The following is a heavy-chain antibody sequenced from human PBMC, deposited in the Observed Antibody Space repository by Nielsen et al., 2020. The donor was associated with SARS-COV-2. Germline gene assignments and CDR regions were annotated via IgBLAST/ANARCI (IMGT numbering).Heavy chain of an antibody. CDR1: GFTFDDYA. D-gene: IGHD1-14*01. CDR3: ARGRRVGTTLFEY. J-gene: IGHJ4*02. Sequence: SLKISCAASGFTFDDYAMHWVRQAPGKGLEWVSGISWNSGSMAYADSVKGRCTISRDNAKNSLHLQMNSLRAEDTAFYYCARGRRVGTTLFEYWGQGTLVTVSS. V-gene: IGHV3-9*01. CDR2: ISWNSGSM.